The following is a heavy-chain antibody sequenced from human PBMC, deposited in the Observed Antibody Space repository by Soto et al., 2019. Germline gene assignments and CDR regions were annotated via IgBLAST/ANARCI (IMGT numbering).Heavy chain of an antibody. D-gene: IGHD3-3*01. V-gene: IGHV1-18*01. Sequence: QVQLVQSGAEVKKPGASVKVSCKASGYTFTSYGISWVRQAPGQGLEWMGWVSAYNGNTNYAQKLQGRVTMTTDTSTSTAHMELRSLRSDDTAVYYCARYYDFWSGQMRPIDYWGQGTLVTVSS. CDR3: ARYYDFWSGQMRPIDY. J-gene: IGHJ4*02. CDR1: GYTFTSYG. CDR2: VSAYNGNT.